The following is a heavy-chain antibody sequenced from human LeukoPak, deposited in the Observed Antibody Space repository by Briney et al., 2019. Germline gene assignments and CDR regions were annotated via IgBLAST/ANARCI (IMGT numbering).Heavy chain of an antibody. Sequence: GGSLRLSCAASGFTFRTYGMHWVLQAPGKGLEWVAVIWYDGSHIYYADSVKGRFTISRDNSKNTLYLQMSSLRAEDTAVYYCARAAGGSSWYGNSFDPWGQGTLVTVSS. CDR2: IWYDGSHI. CDR3: ARAAGGSSWYGNSFDP. V-gene: IGHV3-33*01. J-gene: IGHJ5*02. CDR1: GFTFRTYG. D-gene: IGHD6-13*01.